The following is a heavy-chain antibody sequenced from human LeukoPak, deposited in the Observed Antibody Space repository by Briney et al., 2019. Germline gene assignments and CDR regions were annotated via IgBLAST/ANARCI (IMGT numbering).Heavy chain of an antibody. V-gene: IGHV4-59*08. CDR2: VYYSGST. J-gene: IGHJ5*02. D-gene: IGHD3-9*01. Sequence: SETLSLACTVSGGSISSYYWSWIRQPPGKGLEWIGYVYYSGSTNYNPSLKSRVTISVDTSKNQFSLKLSSVTAADTAVYYCASRGRSLRYFDWAPSFDPWGQGTLVTVSS. CDR3: ASRGRSLRYFDWAPSFDP. CDR1: GGSISSYY.